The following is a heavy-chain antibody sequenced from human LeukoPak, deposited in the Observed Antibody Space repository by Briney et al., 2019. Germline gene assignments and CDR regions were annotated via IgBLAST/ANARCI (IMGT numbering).Heavy chain of an antibody. D-gene: IGHD3-3*01. Sequence: GASVKVSCKASGYTFTSYGISWVRQAPGQGLEWMGWISAYNGNTNYAQKLQGRGTMTTDTSTSTAYMELRSLRSDDTAVYYCARGILEWLLRTYSSGLDYWGQGTLVTVSS. CDR1: GYTFTSYG. J-gene: IGHJ4*02. CDR3: ARGILEWLLRTYSSGLDY. CDR2: ISAYNGNT. V-gene: IGHV1-18*01.